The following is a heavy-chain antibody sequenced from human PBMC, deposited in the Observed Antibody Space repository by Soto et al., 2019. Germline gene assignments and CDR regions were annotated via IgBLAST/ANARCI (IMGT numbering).Heavy chain of an antibody. Sequence: EVQLLESGGGLVQPGGSLRLSCDASGFTFSSYAMNWVRQAPGKGLEWVSLIGGSNGKTSYADSVKGRFTISRDNSKNTLFLQMSNLRAEDTAVYLCAKSLTPATDELDLWGQGTLVTVTS. J-gene: IGHJ5*02. CDR1: GFTFSSYA. CDR3: AKSLTPATDELDL. D-gene: IGHD4-17*01. CDR2: IGGSNGKT. V-gene: IGHV3-23*01.